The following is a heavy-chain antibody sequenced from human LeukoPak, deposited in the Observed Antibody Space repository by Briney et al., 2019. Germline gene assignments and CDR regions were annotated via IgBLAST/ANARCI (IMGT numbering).Heavy chain of an antibody. CDR2: LYSGGNK. CDR3: ARNVYFDC. D-gene: IGHD3-16*01. J-gene: IGHJ4*02. CDR1: GFMVSSNH. V-gene: IGHV3-66*01. Sequence: GGSLILCCTATGFMVSSNHINWIRHVLGKGLEWVSILYSGGNKYYTDSVKGRFTISRDISKNTLYLQMNSLKAEDTGVYYCARNVYFDCWGQGTLVTVSS.